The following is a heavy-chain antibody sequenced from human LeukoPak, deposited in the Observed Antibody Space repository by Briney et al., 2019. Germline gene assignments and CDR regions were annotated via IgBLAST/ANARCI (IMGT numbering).Heavy chain of an antibody. CDR3: ARQGSGRAFDI. J-gene: IGHJ3*02. Sequence: SETMSLTCSVSGGSISSYYWNWIRQSPGKGVEWIAYMFYNVSTNYSPSLKSRVTISVDTSKNQFSLKLISVTAADTAVYFCARQGSGRAFDIWGQGTMVTVSS. V-gene: IGHV4-59*08. CDR2: MFYNVST. CDR1: GGSISSYY.